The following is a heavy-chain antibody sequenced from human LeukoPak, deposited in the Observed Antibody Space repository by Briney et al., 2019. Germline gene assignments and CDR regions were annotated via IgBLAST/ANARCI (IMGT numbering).Heavy chain of an antibody. CDR2: IRSTSET. CDR1: GFISSQYG. J-gene: IGHJ5*02. D-gene: IGHD5-12*01. V-gene: IGHV3-48*01. Sequence: PGRSLRLSCAASGFISSQYGFNWVRQAPGKGLEWVSHIRSTSETFYADSVKGRFTISRDHARNSLYLQMNNLRGEDTAIYYCARDAGNSGYGCDLWGQGTLVTVSS. CDR3: ARDAGNSGYGCDL.